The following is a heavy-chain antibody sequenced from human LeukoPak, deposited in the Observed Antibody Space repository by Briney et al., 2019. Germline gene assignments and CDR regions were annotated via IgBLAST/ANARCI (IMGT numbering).Heavy chain of an antibody. Sequence: TGGSLRLSCAASGFTFSSYAMSWVRQAPGKGLEWVSAISGSGGSTYYADSVKGRFTISRDNSKNTLYLQMNSLRAKDTAVYYCATTTVTIAVGDYWGQGTLVTVSS. V-gene: IGHV3-23*01. CDR3: ATTTVTIAVGDY. CDR1: GFTFSSYA. D-gene: IGHD4-17*01. J-gene: IGHJ4*02. CDR2: ISGSGGST.